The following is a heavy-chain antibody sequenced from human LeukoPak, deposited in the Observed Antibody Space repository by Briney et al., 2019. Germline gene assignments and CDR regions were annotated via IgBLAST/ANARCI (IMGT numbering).Heavy chain of an antibody. D-gene: IGHD3-10*01. J-gene: IGHJ5*02. CDR1: GGSFSGYY. Sequence: PSETLSLTCAVYGGSFSGYYWSWIRQPPGKGLEWIGEINHSGSTNYNPSLKSRVTISVDTSKNQFSLKLSSLTAADTAVYYCARSLIGDWFDPWGQGTLVTVSS. CDR3: ARSLIGDWFDP. V-gene: IGHV4-34*01. CDR2: INHSGST.